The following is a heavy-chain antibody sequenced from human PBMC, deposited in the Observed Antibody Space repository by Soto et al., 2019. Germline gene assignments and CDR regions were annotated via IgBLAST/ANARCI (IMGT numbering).Heavy chain of an antibody. V-gene: IGHV4-61*01. CDR2: IYYSGST. CDR1: GGSVSSGSYY. J-gene: IGHJ5*02. CDR3: AREVVVTASLSWFDP. Sequence: QVQLQESGPGLVKPSETLSLTCTVSGGSVSSGSYYWSWIRQPPGKGLEWIGYIYYSGSTNYNPSLNSRVTISVDTSKNQFSLKLSSVTAADTAVYYCAREVVVTASLSWFDPWGQGTLVTVSS. D-gene: IGHD2-21*02.